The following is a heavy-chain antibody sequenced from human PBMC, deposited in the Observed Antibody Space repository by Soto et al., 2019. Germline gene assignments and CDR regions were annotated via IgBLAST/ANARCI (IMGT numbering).Heavy chain of an antibody. CDR3: ARVYFDPPRNWFDP. CDR1: GGSISSYY. V-gene: IGHV4-59*06. J-gene: IGHJ5*02. CDR2: IYYDGST. Sequence: SETLSLTCTVSGGSISSYYWSWIRQHPGKGLEWSGHIYYDGSTYYNPSLKSRLTISVDTSKNQFSLSLTSVTAADAAIYHCARVYFDPPRNWFDPWGRGTLVTVSS. D-gene: IGHD3-9*01.